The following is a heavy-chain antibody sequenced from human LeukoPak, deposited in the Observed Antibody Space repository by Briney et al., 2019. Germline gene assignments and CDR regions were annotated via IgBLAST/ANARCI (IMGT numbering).Heavy chain of an antibody. D-gene: IGHD6-19*01. V-gene: IGHV1-46*01. CDR3: ARRRGTGWYDY. Sequence: ASVRVSCKASGYTFTSYYMHWVRQAPGQGLEWMGIINPSGGSTSYAQKFQGRVTMTRDTSTSTVYMELSSLRSEDTAVYYCARRRGTGWYDYWGQGTLVTVSS. CDR1: GYTFTSYY. CDR2: INPSGGST. J-gene: IGHJ4*02.